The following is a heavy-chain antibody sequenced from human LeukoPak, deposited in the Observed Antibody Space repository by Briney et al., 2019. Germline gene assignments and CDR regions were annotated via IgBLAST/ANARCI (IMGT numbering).Heavy chain of an antibody. Sequence: GASVKVSCKASGGTFSSYAISWVRQAPGQGLEWMGGIIPIFGTANYAQKFQGRVTITADESTSTAYMELSSLRSEDTAVYYCARSKERYFDPFDYWGQGTLVTVSS. CDR3: ARSKERYFDPFDY. CDR2: IIPIFGTA. J-gene: IGHJ4*02. D-gene: IGHD3-9*01. CDR1: GGTFSSYA. V-gene: IGHV1-69*01.